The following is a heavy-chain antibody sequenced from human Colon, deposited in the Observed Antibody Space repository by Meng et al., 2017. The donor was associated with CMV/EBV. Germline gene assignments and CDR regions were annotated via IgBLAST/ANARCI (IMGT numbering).Heavy chain of an antibody. J-gene: IGHJ6*02. CDR1: GLTFDDYT. Sequence: GESLKISCAASGLTFDDYTMNWVRQAPGKGLEWVAVISWDGSSKTYADSVKDRFTISRDFSENTVYLQMNSLRAEDTARYYCARAIVGKSNGMDVWGQGTTVTVSS. V-gene: IGHV3-20*04. D-gene: IGHD3-22*01. CDR2: ISWDGSSK. CDR3: ARAIVGKSNGMDV.